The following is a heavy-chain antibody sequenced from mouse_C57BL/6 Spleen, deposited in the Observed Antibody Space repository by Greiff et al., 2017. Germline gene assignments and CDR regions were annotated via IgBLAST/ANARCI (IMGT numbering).Heavy chain of an antibody. V-gene: IGHV1-53*01. CDR1: GYTFTSYW. CDR3: ARSDYYGSSSYWYFDV. CDR2: INPSNGGT. J-gene: IGHJ1*03. Sequence: QVQLQQPGTELVKPGASVKLSCKASGYTFTSYWMHWVKQRPGQGLEWIGNINPSNGGTNYNEKFKSKATLTVDKSSSTAYMQLSSLTSEDSAVYYYARSDYYGSSSYWYFDVWGTGTTGTVSS. D-gene: IGHD1-1*01.